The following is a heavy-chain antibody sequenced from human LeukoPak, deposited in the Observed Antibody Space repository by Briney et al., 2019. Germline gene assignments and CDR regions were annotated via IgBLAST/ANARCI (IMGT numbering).Heavy chain of an antibody. Sequence: GGSLRLSCAASGFTFSSYSMNWVRQAPGKGLEWISYISNSSSTMYYADSVKGRFTISRDNAKNSLCLQMNSLRAEDTAVYYCARNPTTVTTFLLFDYWGQGTLVTVSS. D-gene: IGHD4-17*01. V-gene: IGHV3-48*01. CDR1: GFTFSSYS. J-gene: IGHJ4*02. CDR3: ARNPTTVTTFLLFDY. CDR2: ISNSSSTM.